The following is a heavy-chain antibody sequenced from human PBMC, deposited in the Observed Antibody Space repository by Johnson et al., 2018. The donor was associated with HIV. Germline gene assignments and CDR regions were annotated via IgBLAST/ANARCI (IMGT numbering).Heavy chain of an antibody. Sequence: VQLVESGGGLVQPGGSLRLSCAASGFTFSSYWMSWVRQAPGKGLEWVANIKQDGSAKYYVDSVKGRFTISRDNAKNTLYLQMTSRRSEDTAVYYCAREGGVTMVDGFDIWGQGTMVTVSS. V-gene: IGHV3-7*05. CDR3: AREGGVTMVDGFDI. J-gene: IGHJ3*02. D-gene: IGHD3-10*01. CDR1: GFTFSSYW. CDR2: IKQDGSAK.